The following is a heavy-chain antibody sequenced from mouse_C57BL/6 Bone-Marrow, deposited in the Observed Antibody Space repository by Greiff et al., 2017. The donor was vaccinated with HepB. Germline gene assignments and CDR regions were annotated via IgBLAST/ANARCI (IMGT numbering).Heavy chain of an antibody. V-gene: IGHV6-3*01. Sequence: EVKLEASGGGLVQPGGSMKLSCVASGFTFSNYWMNWVRQYPEKGLEWVAQIRLKSDNYATHYAESGKGRFTISRDDSKSSGYLQMNNLRAEDTGIYYCSLYGNYPWYFDVWGTGTTVTVSS. CDR1: GFTFSNYW. J-gene: IGHJ1*03. D-gene: IGHD2-10*02. CDR2: IRLKSDNYAT. CDR3: SLYGNYPWYFDV.